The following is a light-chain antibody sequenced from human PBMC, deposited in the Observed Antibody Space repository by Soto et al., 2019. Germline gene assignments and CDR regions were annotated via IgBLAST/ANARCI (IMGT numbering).Light chain of an antibody. Sequence: EIVLTQSPGTLSLSPGERATLSCRASQSVSNNYLAWYQQKPGQAPRFLMYGASSRATGTPDRFSGSGSGTDFTLTLSRLEPEDYAVYYCQQYGSSPVSFGPGTKVAIK. CDR3: QQYGSSPVS. J-gene: IGKJ3*01. V-gene: IGKV3-20*01. CDR1: QSVSNNY. CDR2: GAS.